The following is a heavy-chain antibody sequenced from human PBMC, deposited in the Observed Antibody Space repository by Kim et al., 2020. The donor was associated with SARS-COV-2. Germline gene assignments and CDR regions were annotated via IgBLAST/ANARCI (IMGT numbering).Heavy chain of an antibody. V-gene: IGHV4-61*01. CDR3: ARVDGYSLDFDY. D-gene: IGHD2-15*01. Sequence: SETLSLTCTVSGGSLITGSYFWSWLRPPPGMGLVWLVYIYYSGSTDYNPSLKSRVTISVDTSKNQFSLQLYSVTAADTADYYCARVDGYSLDFDYCGQGTLVTLSS. CDR2: IYYSGST. CDR1: GGSLITGSYF. J-gene: IGHJ4*02.